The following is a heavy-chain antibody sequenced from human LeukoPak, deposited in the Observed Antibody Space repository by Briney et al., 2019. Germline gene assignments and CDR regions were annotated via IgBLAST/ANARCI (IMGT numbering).Heavy chain of an antibody. CDR3: ATDDSEAWFDP. Sequence: VASVKVSCKVSGYTLTELSMHWVRQAPGKGLEWMGGFDPEDGETIYAQKFQGRVTMTEDTSTDTAFMELSSLRSEDTAVYYCATDDSEAWFDPWGQGTLVTVSS. D-gene: IGHD2-21*02. CDR2: FDPEDGET. J-gene: IGHJ5*02. V-gene: IGHV1-24*01. CDR1: GYTLTELS.